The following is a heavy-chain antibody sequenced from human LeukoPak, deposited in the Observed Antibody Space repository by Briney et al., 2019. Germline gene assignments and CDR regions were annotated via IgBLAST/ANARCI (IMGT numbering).Heavy chain of an antibody. V-gene: IGHV3-30-3*01. CDR2: TSDDGSAK. D-gene: IGHD4-17*01. CDR3: ARAPGGFHGDYSPIAY. CDR1: VFTFSSYS. J-gene: IGHJ4*02. Sequence: GRSLRLSCAASVFTFSSYSMHWVRQAPGKGLQWLALTSDDGSAKYYADSVKGRFTISRDNSQNTLYLQMNSLRADETAIYYCARAPGGFHGDYSPIAYWGQGTLVTVSS.